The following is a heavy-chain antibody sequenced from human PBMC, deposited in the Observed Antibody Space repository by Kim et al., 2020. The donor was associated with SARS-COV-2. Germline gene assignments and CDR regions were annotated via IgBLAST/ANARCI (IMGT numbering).Heavy chain of an antibody. D-gene: IGHD6-6*01. J-gene: IGHJ4*02. CDR1: GFTFSGHH. V-gene: IGHV3-21*01. CDR3: ARQGYSSSDPIDY. Sequence: GGSLRLSCAASGFTFSGHHMNWVRQAPGKGLEWVSAISSSSTYIYYADSLKGRFTISRDNARNSVYLQMNSLRGEDTAVYYCARQGYSSSDPIDYWGQGTLVTVSS. CDR2: ISSSSTYI.